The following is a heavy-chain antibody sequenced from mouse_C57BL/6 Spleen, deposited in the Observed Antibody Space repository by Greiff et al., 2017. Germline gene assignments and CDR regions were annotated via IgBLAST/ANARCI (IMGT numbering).Heavy chain of an antibody. CDR2: ISSGGDYI. J-gene: IGHJ1*03. CDR1: GFTFSSYA. Sequence: DVQLQESGEGLVKPGGSLKLSCAASGFTFSSYAMSWVRQTPEKRLEWVAYISSGGDYIYYADTVKGRFTISRDNARNTLYLQMSSLKSEDTAMYYCTRATGDHWYFDVWGTGTTVTVSS. D-gene: IGHD4-1*01. CDR3: TRATGDHWYFDV. V-gene: IGHV5-9-1*02.